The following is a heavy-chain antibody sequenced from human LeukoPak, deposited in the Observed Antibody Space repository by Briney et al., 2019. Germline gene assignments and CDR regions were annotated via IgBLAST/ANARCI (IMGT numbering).Heavy chain of an antibody. CDR2: ITSTSSYI. J-gene: IGHJ4*02. CDR1: GLTFSSYS. D-gene: IGHD5-12*01. V-gene: IGHV3-21*01. CDR3: VRRGPNNSGLDY. Sequence: GGSLRLSCAASGLTFSSYSFNWVRQAPGKGLEWVASITSTSSYIYYADSVQGRFAVSRDNAKNLLYLQMNSLRAEDTAVFYCVRRGPNNSGLDYWGQGTLVTVSS.